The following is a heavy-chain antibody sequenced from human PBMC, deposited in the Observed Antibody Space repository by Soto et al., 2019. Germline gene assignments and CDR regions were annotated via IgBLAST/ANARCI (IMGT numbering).Heavy chain of an antibody. CDR3: AKDGSYPYYYYYYMEV. CDR2: ISGSGGST. V-gene: IGHV3-23*01. D-gene: IGHD3-16*02. Sequence: PGGSLRLSCAASGFTFSSYAMSWVRQAPGKGLEWVSAISGSGGSTYYADSVKGRFTISRDNSKNTLYLQMNSLRAEDTAVYYCAKDGSYPYYYYYYMEVWGKGTTVTVSS. J-gene: IGHJ6*03. CDR1: GFTFSSYA.